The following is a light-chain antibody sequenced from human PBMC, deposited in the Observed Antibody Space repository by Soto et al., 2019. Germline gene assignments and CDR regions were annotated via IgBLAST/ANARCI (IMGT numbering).Light chain of an antibody. Sequence: EIVLTQSPATLSLPPGERATLSCRASQSISSYLAWYQQKPGQAPRLLIYDASNRATGIPARFSGSGSGTEFTLTISSLQPDDFATYYCQQRSNWPPITFGQGTRLEIK. CDR2: DAS. CDR1: QSISSY. J-gene: IGKJ5*01. CDR3: QQRSNWPPIT. V-gene: IGKV3-11*01.